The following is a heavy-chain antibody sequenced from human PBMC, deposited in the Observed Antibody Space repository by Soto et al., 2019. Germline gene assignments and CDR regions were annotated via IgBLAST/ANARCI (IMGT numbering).Heavy chain of an antibody. CDR2: ISSSSSTI. CDR1: GFTFSSYS. CDR3: ARHPERIAEIGGFDP. V-gene: IGHV3-48*01. D-gene: IGHD6-13*01. Sequence: EVPLVESGGGLVQPGGSLRLSCAASGFTFSSYSMNWVRQAPGKGLEWVSYISSSSSTIYFADSGKGRFTISRDNAKNSLYLQMNSLRAEDTAVYYCARHPERIAEIGGFDPWGQGTLVTVSS. J-gene: IGHJ5*02.